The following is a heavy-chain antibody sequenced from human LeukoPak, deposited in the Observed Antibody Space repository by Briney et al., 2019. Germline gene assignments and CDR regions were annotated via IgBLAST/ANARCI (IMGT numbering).Heavy chain of an antibody. V-gene: IGHV4-61*01. D-gene: IGHD3-22*01. Sequence: SETLSLTCTVSGGSFSSGSYYWSWIRQPPGKGLEWIGYIYYSGSTNYNPSLKSRVTISADTSKNQFSLKLSSVTAADTAVYYCARGDGDSSGYYCDYWGQGTLVTVSS. CDR1: GGSFSSGSYY. J-gene: IGHJ4*02. CDR3: ARGDGDSSGYYCDY. CDR2: IYYSGST.